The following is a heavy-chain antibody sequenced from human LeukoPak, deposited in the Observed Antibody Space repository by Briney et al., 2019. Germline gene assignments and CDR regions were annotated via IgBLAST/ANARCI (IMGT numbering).Heavy chain of an antibody. CDR1: GFTFSSYG. CDR3: AKDRRGYTYNFDY. CDR2: IPNDGSNK. D-gene: IGHD5-18*01. V-gene: IGHV3-30*18. Sequence: PGGSLRLSCAASGFTFSSYGMHWVRQAPGKGLEWVAVIPNDGSNKYYADSVKGRFTVSRDNSKNTLYLQMNSLRAEDTAVFYCAKDRRGYTYNFDYWGQGTLVTVSS. J-gene: IGHJ4*02.